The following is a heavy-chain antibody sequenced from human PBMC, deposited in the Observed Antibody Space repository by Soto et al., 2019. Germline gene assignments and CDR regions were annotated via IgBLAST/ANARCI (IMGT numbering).Heavy chain of an antibody. CDR3: AKDSRIVVVTAPYDY. CDR1: GFTFSSYG. J-gene: IGHJ4*02. CDR2: ISYDGSNK. Sequence: QVQLVESGGGVVQHGRSLRLSCAASGFTFSSYGMHWVRQAPGKGLEWVAVISYDGSNKYYADSVKGRFTISRDNSKNTLYLQMNSLRAEDTAVYYCAKDSRIVVVTAPYDYWGQGTLVTVSS. V-gene: IGHV3-30*18. D-gene: IGHD2-21*02.